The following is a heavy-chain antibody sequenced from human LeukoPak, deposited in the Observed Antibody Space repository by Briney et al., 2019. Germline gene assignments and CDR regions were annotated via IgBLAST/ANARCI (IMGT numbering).Heavy chain of an antibody. CDR1: GGSFSGYY. Sequence: SETLSLTCAVYGGSFSGYYWSWIRQPPGKGLEWIGEINHSGSTNYNPSLKSRVTISVDTSKNQFSLKLSSVTAADTAVYYCARQGYTYYYDSSGYYPFDYWGQGTLVTVSS. CDR3: ARQGYTYYYDSSGYYPFDY. J-gene: IGHJ4*02. D-gene: IGHD3-22*01. V-gene: IGHV4-34*01. CDR2: INHSGST.